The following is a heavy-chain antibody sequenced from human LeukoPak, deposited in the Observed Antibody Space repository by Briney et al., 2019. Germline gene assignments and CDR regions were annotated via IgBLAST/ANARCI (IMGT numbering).Heavy chain of an antibody. V-gene: IGHV4-39*02. CDR2: IYYSGST. D-gene: IGHD4-23*01. Sequence: SETLSLSCTVSGGSISSSSYYWGWIRQPPGKGLEWIGSIYYSGSTYYNPSLKSRVTISVDTSKNQFSLKLSSVTAADTAVYYCARDYGGHFDYWGQGTLVTVSS. J-gene: IGHJ4*02. CDR1: GGSISSSSYY. CDR3: ARDYGGHFDY.